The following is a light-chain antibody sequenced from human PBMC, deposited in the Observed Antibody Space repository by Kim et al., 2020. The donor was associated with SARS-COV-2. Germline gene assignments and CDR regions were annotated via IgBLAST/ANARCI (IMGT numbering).Light chain of an antibody. CDR3: QVWDSSTWV. CDR2: RDS. Sequence: SYELTQPLSVSVALGQTARITCGGNNIGSKNVHWYQQKPGQAPVLVIYRDSKRPSGIPERFSGSNSGNTATLTISRAQAGDEADYYCQVWDSSTWV. V-gene: IGLV3-9*01. CDR1: NIGSKN. J-gene: IGLJ3*02.